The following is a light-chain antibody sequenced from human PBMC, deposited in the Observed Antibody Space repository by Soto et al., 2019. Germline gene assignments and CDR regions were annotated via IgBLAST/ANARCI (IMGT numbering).Light chain of an antibody. Sequence: QSVLAQPPSVSGSPGQSVTISRTGTSSDVGGYNYVSWYQHHPGKAPKLLIYEVSKRPSGVPDRFSGSKSGNTASLTVSGLQAEDEADYYCSSYAGSNNFVFGTGTKVTVL. CDR1: SSDVGGYNY. CDR2: EVS. CDR3: SSYAGSNNFV. V-gene: IGLV2-8*01. J-gene: IGLJ1*01.